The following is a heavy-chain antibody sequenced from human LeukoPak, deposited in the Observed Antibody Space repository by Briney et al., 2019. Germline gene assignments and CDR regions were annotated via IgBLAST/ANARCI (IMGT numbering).Heavy chain of an antibody. Sequence: GGSLRLSCAASGFTFSSYSMNWVRQAPGKGLEWVSSISSSSSYIYYADSVKGRFTISRDNAKNSLYLQMNSLRAEDTAVYYCARGGHWGAYCNSTSCHYYMDVWGKGTTVTVSS. V-gene: IGHV3-21*01. CDR3: ARGGHWGAYCNSTSCHYYMDV. CDR1: GFTFSSYS. CDR2: ISSSSSYI. D-gene: IGHD2-2*01. J-gene: IGHJ6*03.